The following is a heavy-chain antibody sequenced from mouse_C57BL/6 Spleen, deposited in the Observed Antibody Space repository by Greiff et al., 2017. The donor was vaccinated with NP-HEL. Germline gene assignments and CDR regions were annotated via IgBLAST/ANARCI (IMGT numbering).Heavy chain of an antibody. V-gene: IGHV10-1*01. J-gene: IGHJ3*01. CDR2: IRSKSNNYAT. Sequence: EVQLVESGGGLVQPKGSLKLSCAASGFSFNTYAMNWVRQAPGKGLEWVARIRSKSNNYATYYADSVKDRFTISRDDSESMLYLQMNNLRTEDTARYYCVSPSSALCGPWFAYWGQGTLVTVSA. D-gene: IGHD6-5*01. CDR1: GFSFNTYA. CDR3: VSPSSALCGPWFAY.